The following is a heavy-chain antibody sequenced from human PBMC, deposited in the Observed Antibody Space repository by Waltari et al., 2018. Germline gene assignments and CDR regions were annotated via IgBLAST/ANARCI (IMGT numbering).Heavy chain of an antibody. Sequence: QVQLQESGPGLVKPSETLSLTCTVSGGSIRRYYWSWIRQPAGKGLEWIGRIYTSGSTNYNPSLKSRVTMSVDTSKNQFSLKLSSVTAADTAVYYCAREKAGQNYYYYMDVWGKGTTVTVSS. CDR1: GGSIRRYY. V-gene: IGHV4-4*07. CDR2: IYTSGST. CDR3: AREKAGQNYYYYMDV. J-gene: IGHJ6*03. D-gene: IGHD6-13*01.